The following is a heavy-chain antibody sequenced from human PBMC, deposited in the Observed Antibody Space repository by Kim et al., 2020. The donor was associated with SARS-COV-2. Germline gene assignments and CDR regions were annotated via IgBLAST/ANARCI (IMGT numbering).Heavy chain of an antibody. J-gene: IGHJ6*02. D-gene: IGHD6-13*01. CDR2: ISYDGSNK. CDR3: AKGGYSSSWYYYGMDV. V-gene: IGHV3-30*18. CDR1: GFTFSSYG. Sequence: GGSLRLSCAASGFTFSSYGMHWVRQAPGKGLEWVAVISYDGSNKYYADSVKGRFTISRDNSKNTLYLQMNSLRAEDTAVYYCAKGGYSSSWYYYGMDVWGQGTTVTVSS.